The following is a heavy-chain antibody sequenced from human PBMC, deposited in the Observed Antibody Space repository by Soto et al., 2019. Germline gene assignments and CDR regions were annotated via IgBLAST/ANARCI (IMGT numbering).Heavy chain of an antibody. CDR3: AKNYYDSSGYYAPVGYPEIDY. V-gene: IGHV3-23*01. CDR1: GFTFSSYA. CDR2: ISGSGGST. Sequence: GGSMRLSCAASGFTFSSYAMSWVRQAPGKGLEWVSAISGSGGSTYYADSVKGRFTISRDNSKNTLYLQMNSLRAEDTAVYYCAKNYYDSSGYYAPVGYPEIDYWGQGTLVTVSS. J-gene: IGHJ4*02. D-gene: IGHD3-22*01.